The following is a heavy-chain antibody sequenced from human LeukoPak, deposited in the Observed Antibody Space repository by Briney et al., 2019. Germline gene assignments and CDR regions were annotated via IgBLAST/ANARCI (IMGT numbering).Heavy chain of an antibody. CDR3: AKAAVATEGRTNWFDP. Sequence: GGSLRLSCAASGFTFDDYPMHWVRQAPGKGLEWVSGISWNSGSIGYADSVKGRFTISRDNAKNSLYLQMNSLRAEDTALYYCAKAAVATEGRTNWFDPWGQGTLVTVSS. J-gene: IGHJ5*02. CDR1: GFTFDDYP. V-gene: IGHV3-9*01. D-gene: IGHD5-12*01. CDR2: ISWNSGSI.